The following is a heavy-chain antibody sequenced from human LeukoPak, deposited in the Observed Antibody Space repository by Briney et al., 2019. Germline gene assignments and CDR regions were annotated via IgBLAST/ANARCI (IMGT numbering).Heavy chain of an antibody. CDR3: ARGQKYRNGYTVTELGSGYFDY. V-gene: IGHV3-23*01. D-gene: IGHD5-18*01. CDR1: GFSFGSYG. J-gene: IGHJ4*02. CDR2: ISGSDGST. Sequence: GGSLRLSCAASGFSFGSYGMSWVRQGPGKGLEWVSAISGSDGSTYYADSVKGRFTISRDNSKNTLHLQMNSLRAEDTAVYYCARGQKYRNGYTVTELGSGYFDYWGQGTLVTVSS.